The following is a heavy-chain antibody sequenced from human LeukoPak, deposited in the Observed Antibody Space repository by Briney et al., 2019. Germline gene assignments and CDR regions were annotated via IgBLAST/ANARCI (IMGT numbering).Heavy chain of an antibody. CDR1: GYTFTSYG. CDR3: ARGFPSRRNYDSSGYYSYYFDY. CDR2: IIAYNGNT. V-gene: IGHV1-18*01. J-gene: IGHJ4*02. Sequence: AASVKVSCKASGYTFTSYGISWVRQAPGQGLEWMGWIIAYNGNTNYAQKLQGRVTMTTDTSTSTAYMELRSLRSDDTAVYYCARGFPSRRNYDSSGYYSYYFDYWGQGTLVTVSS. D-gene: IGHD3-22*01.